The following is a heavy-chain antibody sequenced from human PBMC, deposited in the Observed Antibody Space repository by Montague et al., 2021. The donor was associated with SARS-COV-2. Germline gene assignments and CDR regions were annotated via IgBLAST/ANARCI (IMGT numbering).Heavy chain of an antibody. J-gene: IGHJ6*02. CDR3: AREGIPTPGAEWKILHYHGMDV. Sequence: SEILSLTCSVSGGSISSDYWSWIRQSPGKGLEWIGYIYYRGTTNYNPSLKSRVTFSVDTSKNQFSLKLISVTAADTAVYYCAREGIPTPGAEWKILHYHGMDVWGQGTTVTVSS. CDR2: IYYRGTT. D-gene: IGHD1-14*01. V-gene: IGHV4-59*01. CDR1: GGSISSDY.